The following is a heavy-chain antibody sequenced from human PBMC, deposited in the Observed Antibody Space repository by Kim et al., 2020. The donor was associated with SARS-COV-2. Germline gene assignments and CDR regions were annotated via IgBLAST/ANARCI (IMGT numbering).Heavy chain of an antibody. CDR3: TTEIRYFDSRAFDI. V-gene: IGHV3-15*01. J-gene: IGHJ3*02. D-gene: IGHD3-9*01. CDR1: GFIFSNAW. Sequence: GGSLRLSCAASGFIFSNAWMSWVRQAPGKGLEWVGRIKSKTDGGTTDYAAPVKGRFTISRDDSKNTLYLQMNSLKTEDTAVYYCTTEIRYFDSRAFDIWGQGTMVTVSS. CDR2: IKSKTDGGTT.